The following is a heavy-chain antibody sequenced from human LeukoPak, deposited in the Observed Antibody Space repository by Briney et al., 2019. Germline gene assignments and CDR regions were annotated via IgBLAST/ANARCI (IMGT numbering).Heavy chain of an antibody. CDR2: ISSSSSYI. CDR3: ARAGGSYYWFDP. Sequence: GGSLRLSCAASGFTFSSYSMNWVRQAPGKGLEWVSSISSSSSYIYYADSVKGRFTISRDNAKNSLYLQMNSLRAEDTAVYYCARAGGSYYWFDPWGQGTLVTVSS. V-gene: IGHV3-21*01. J-gene: IGHJ5*02. D-gene: IGHD1-26*01. CDR1: GFTFSSYS.